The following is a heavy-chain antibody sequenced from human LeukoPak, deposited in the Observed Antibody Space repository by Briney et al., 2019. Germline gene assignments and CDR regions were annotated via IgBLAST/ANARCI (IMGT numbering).Heavy chain of an antibody. D-gene: IGHD3-22*01. J-gene: IGHJ5*02. V-gene: IGHV4-38-2*02. CDR2: IYHSGST. CDR3: ARGYNYYDGSGYYRLDP. Sequence: SETLSLTCTVSGYSISSGYYWGWIRQPPGKGLEWIGSIYHSGSTYYNPSLKSRVTILVDTSRNQFSLMLNSVTAADTAMYYCARGYNYYDGSGYYRLDPWGQVTLVTVSS. CDR1: GYSISSGYY.